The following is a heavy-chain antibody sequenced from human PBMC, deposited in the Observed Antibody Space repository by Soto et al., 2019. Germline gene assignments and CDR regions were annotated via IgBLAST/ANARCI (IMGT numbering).Heavy chain of an antibody. J-gene: IGHJ4*02. V-gene: IGHV1-8*01. CDR2: MNPNSGDT. CDR3: ARVGGNWNDDYFDY. Sequence: QVQLLQSGAEVKKPGASVKVSCKASGYTFIDHDINWVRQASGQGPEWLGWMNPNSGDTGYAQNFQGRVTMTRDTYNRTAYMELSSLRSEDTAVYYCARVGGNWNDDYFDYWGQGTLVTVSS. CDR1: GYTFIDHD. D-gene: IGHD1-1*01.